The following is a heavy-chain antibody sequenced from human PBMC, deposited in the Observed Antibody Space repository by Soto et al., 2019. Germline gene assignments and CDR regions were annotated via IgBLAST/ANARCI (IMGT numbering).Heavy chain of an antibody. CDR3: TKDEAGSPFRY. CDR2: VFHSGIT. V-gene: IGHV4-4*02. D-gene: IGHD3-10*01. J-gene: IGHJ4*02. CDR1: GGSMKTTNW. Sequence: VQLRESGPGQVKTSGTLSLTCAVSGGSMKTTNWWSWVRQPPAKGLEWIGEVFHSGITRYNPSLMSRATVSVDTSKNQFFLNLASVTAADTAVYYCTKDEAGSPFRYWGQGALVTVSS.